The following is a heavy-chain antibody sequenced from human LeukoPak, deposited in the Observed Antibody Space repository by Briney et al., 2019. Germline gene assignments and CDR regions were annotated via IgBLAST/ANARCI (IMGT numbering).Heavy chain of an antibody. D-gene: IGHD3-3*01. V-gene: IGHV4-31*03. Sequence: SQTLSLTCTVSGGSISSGGYYWSWLRQHPGKGLEWIGYIYYSGSTYYNPSLKSRVTISVDTSKNQFSLKLSSVTAADTAVYYCASYDPTPDNWFDPWGQGTLVTVSS. CDR1: GGSISSGGYY. CDR2: IYYSGST. CDR3: ASYDPTPDNWFDP. J-gene: IGHJ5*02.